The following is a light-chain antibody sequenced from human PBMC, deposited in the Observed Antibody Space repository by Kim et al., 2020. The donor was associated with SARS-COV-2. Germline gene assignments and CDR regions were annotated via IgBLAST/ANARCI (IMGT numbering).Light chain of an antibody. J-gene: IGLJ3*02. CDR2: GKN. Sequence: SSELTQDPAVSVALGQTVRITCQGDSLRSYYASWYQQKPGQAPVLVIYGKNNRPSGIPDRFSGSSSGNTASLTITGAQAEDEADYYCNSRDSSGNHPAWVFGGETKLTVL. CDR3: NSRDSSGNHPAWV. V-gene: IGLV3-19*01. CDR1: SLRSYY.